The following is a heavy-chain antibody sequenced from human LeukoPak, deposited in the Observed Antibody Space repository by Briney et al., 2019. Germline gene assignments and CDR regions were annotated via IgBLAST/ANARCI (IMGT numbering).Heavy chain of an antibody. D-gene: IGHD6-19*01. CDR2: IYYSGST. CDR3: ARGRIAVAGSYSSL. V-gene: IGHV4-39*07. CDR1: GGSISSSSYY. J-gene: IGHJ4*02. Sequence: SETLSLTCTVSGGSISSSSYYWGWIRQPPGKGLEWIGSIYYSGSTNYNPSLKSRVTISVDTSKNQFSLKLSSVTAADTAVYYCARGRIAVAGSYSSLWGQGTLVTVSS.